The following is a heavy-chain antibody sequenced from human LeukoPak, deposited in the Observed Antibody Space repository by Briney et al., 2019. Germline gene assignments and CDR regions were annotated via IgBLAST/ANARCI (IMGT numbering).Heavy chain of an antibody. CDR1: GFIFSGYW. CDR2: IKTDGSTT. CDR3: ARESIVVVPTTMDDASDI. J-gene: IGHJ3*02. D-gene: IGHD2-2*01. V-gene: IGHV3-74*01. Sequence: GGSLRLSCAGSGFIFSGYWMHWVRQAPGKGLVWVSRIKTDGSTTYYADSVKGRFTVSRDNAKNTLYLQMHSLRVEDTAVYYCARESIVVVPTTMDDASDIWGQGTMVTVSS.